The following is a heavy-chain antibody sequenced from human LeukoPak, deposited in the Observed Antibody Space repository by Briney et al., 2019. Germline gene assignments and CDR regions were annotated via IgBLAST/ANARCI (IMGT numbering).Heavy chain of an antibody. CDR2: ISYDGSNT. Sequence: PGGSLRLSCAASGFTFSIYAMHWVRQAPGKGLEWVAVISYDGSNTYYADSVKGRFTISRDNSKNTLYLQMSSLRAGDTAVFYCARDGYNSLADYWGQGTLVTVSS. J-gene: IGHJ4*02. D-gene: IGHD5-24*01. V-gene: IGHV3-30*04. CDR1: GFTFSIYA. CDR3: ARDGYNSLADY.